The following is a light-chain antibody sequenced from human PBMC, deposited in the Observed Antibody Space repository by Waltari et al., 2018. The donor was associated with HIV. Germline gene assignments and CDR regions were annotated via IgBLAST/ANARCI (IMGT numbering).Light chain of an antibody. CDR2: EDN. V-gene: IGLV6-57*04. Sequence: NFMLTQPHSVSESPGKTVVISCTRSSGNIASHYVHSSQQRPGSAPTTVIYEDNQRPSGVPARFSGSIDRSSNSASLTISGLQTEDEADYYCQSYDYTTVLFGGGTKLTVL. CDR3: QSYDYTTVL. CDR1: SGNIASHY. J-gene: IGLJ2*01.